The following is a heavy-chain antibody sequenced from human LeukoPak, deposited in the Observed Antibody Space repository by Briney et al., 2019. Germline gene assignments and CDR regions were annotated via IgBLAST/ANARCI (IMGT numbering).Heavy chain of an antibody. V-gene: IGHV3-33*01. CDR1: GFTFSSYG. Sequence: GRSLRLSCAASGFTFSSYGMHWVRQAPGKGLEWVAVIWYDGSNKYYADSVKGRFTISRDNSKNTLYLQMNSLRAEDTAVYYCARDYDYYYGMDVWGQGTTVTVSS. CDR3: ARDYDYYYGMDV. J-gene: IGHJ6*02. CDR2: IWYDGSNK. D-gene: IGHD3-16*01.